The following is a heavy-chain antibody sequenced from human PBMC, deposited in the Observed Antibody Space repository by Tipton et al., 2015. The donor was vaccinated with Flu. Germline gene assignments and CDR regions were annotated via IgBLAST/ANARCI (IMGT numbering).Heavy chain of an antibody. J-gene: IGHJ6*02. Sequence: TLSLTCTVSGGSISSYYWSWIRQPAGKGLEWIGRIYTSGSTNYNPSLKSRVTMSVDTSKNQFSLKLSSVTAADTAVYYCARYSSSWSHYSMDVWGQGTAVTVSS. CDR1: GGSISSYY. V-gene: IGHV4-4*07. CDR3: ARYSSSWSHYSMDV. D-gene: IGHD6-13*01. CDR2: IYTSGST.